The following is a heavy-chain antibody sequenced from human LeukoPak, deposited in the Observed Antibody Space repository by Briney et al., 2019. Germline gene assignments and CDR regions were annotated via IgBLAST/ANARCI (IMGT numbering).Heavy chain of an antibody. CDR3: AGMVVTATRVIDY. CDR2: IYYSGST. Sequence: PSETLSLTCTVSGYSISSGYYWGWTRQPPGKGLEWIGYIYYSGSTNYNPSLKSRVTISVDTSKNQFSLKLSSVTAADTAVYYCAGMVVTATRVIDYWGQGTLVTVSS. CDR1: GYSISSGYY. J-gene: IGHJ4*02. V-gene: IGHV4-61*01. D-gene: IGHD2-21*02.